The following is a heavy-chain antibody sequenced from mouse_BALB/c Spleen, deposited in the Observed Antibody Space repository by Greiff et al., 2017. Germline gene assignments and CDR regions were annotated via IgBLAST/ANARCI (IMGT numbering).Heavy chain of an antibody. CDR2: IWGDGST. V-gene: IGHV2-6-7*01. CDR1: GFSLTGYG. Sequence: VQLQESGPGLVAPSQSLSITCTVSGFSLTGYGVNWVRQPPGKGLEWLGMIWGDGSTDYNSALKSRLSISKDNSKSQVFLKMNSLQTDDTARYYCAREITTSGYYFDYWGQGTTRTVSS. J-gene: IGHJ2*01. CDR3: AREITTSGYYFDY. D-gene: IGHD2-4*01.